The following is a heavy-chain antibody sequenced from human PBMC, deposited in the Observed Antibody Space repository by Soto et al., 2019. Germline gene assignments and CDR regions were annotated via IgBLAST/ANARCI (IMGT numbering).Heavy chain of an antibody. Sequence: EVQLLESGGGLVQPGGSLRLSCAASGFTFSSYAMSWVRQAPGKGLEWVSVISGSGSSTYYADSVKGRFTISRDNSKKTLYVQMNSQRAEDTAVYYCTTGSLTTSTRAEDHWRQGTLVTVSS. J-gene: IGHJ4*02. V-gene: IGHV3-23*01. CDR3: TTGSLTTSTRAEDH. D-gene: IGHD4-17*01. CDR2: ISGSGSST. CDR1: GFTFSSYA.